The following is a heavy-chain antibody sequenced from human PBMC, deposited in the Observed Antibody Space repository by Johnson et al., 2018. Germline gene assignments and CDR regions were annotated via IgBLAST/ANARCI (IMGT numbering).Heavy chain of an antibody. D-gene: IGHD1-14*01. CDR1: GFTFDDYA. CDR3: QH. CDR2: ITWNSGRR. V-gene: IGHV3-9*01. J-gene: IGHJ1*01. Sequence: VQLVQSGGGLVQPGRSLRLSCAASGFTFDDYAMHWVRQAPGKGLEWVSGITWNSGRRGYGDSVKGRFTISSYNAKNSLYLQMNSRRRSPGGPHMAQH.